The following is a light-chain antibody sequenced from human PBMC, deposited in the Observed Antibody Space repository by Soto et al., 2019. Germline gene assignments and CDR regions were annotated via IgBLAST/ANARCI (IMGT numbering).Light chain of an antibody. J-gene: IGKJ5*01. CDR2: DAS. Sequence: DIQMTQSPSSLSASVGDRVTITCRASQSISSYLNWYQQKPGKAPKLLIYDASNLETGVPSGFSGSGSGTDFTFTISSLQPEDIATYYCQHCHSLPLTFGQGTRLEIK. V-gene: IGKV1-33*01. CDR3: QHCHSLPLT. CDR1: QSISSY.